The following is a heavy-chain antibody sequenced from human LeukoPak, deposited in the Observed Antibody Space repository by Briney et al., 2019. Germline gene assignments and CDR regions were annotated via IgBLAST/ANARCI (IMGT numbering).Heavy chain of an antibody. CDR3: ARVSVTTGIYYFDY. D-gene: IGHD4-17*01. V-gene: IGHV4-31*03. Sequence: SETLSLTCTVSGGSISSGGYYWSWIRQHPGKGLEWIGYIYYSGSTYYNPSLKSRVTISVDTSKNQFSLKLSSVTAADTAVYYCARVSVTTGIYYFDYWGQGTLVTVSS. CDR1: GGSISSGGYY. CDR2: IYYSGST. J-gene: IGHJ4*02.